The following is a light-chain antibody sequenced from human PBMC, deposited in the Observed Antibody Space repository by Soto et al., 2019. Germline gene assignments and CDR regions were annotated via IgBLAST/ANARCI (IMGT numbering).Light chain of an antibody. CDR3: HQYYSYPRT. CDR2: AAS. J-gene: IGKJ1*01. Sequence: AIRMTQSPSSLSASTGDRVTITCRASQGISSYLAWYQQKPGKAPKLLIYAASTLQSGVPSRFSGSGSGTDFTLTISCLQSEDFVTYYCHQYYSYPRTFGQGTKVDIK. V-gene: IGKV1-8*01. CDR1: QGISSY.